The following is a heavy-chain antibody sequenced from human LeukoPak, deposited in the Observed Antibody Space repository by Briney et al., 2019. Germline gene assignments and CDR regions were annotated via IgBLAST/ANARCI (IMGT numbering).Heavy chain of an antibody. V-gene: IGHV4-61*02. J-gene: IGHJ4*02. CDR3: ARDFAF. CDR2: IYTSGST. CDR1: GGSISSGSYY. Sequence: SETLSLTCTVSGGSISSGSYYWSWIRQPAGKGMEWIGRIYTSGSTNYNPSHKSRVTISVDTSKNQFSLKLSSVTAADTAEYYCARDFAFWGQGTLVTVSS.